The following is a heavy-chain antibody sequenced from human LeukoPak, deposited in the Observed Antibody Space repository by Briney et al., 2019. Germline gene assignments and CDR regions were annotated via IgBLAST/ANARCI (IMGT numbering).Heavy chain of an antibody. V-gene: IGHV1-8*03. J-gene: IGHJ4*02. CDR3: ARGSSNNWGKIDY. Sequence: ASVKVSCKASGYSFTSYDINWVRQTTGQGLEWMGWMNPNSGNTGYAQKFQDRTTFFRNTSISTAYMELSSLKSEDTAVYFCARGSSNNWGKIDYWGQGTLVTVFS. CDR2: MNPNSGNT. D-gene: IGHD7-27*01. CDR1: GYSFTSYD.